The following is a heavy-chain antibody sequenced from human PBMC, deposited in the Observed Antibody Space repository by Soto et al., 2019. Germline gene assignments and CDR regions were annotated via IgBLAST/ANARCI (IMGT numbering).Heavy chain of an antibody. CDR2: IIPIFGTA. CDR1: ASTFSSYA. J-gene: IGHJ4*02. Sequence: QVQVVQSGAEVKKSGSSVKVSCKASASTFSSYAISWGRQAPGQGLAWMGGIIPIFGTAHYAHKFQGSVTITGDESTSTAYMELSRLRSEDTAVYYCARGLFETGTTILPDYWVEGTLVTVSS. V-gene: IGHV1-69*01. D-gene: IGHD1-7*01. CDR3: ARGLFETGTTILPDY.